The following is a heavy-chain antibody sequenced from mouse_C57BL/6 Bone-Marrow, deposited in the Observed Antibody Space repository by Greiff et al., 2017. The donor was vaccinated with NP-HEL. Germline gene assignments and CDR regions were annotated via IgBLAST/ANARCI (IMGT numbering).Heavy chain of an antibody. Sequence: EVKLMESGEGLVKPGGSLKLSCAASGFTFSSYAMSWVRQTPEKRLEWVAYISSGGDYIYYADTVKGRFTISRDNARNTLYLQMSSLKSEDTAMYYCTRVVTTVVDYFDYWGQGTTLTVSS. CDR2: ISSGGDYI. CDR3: TRVVTTVVDYFDY. J-gene: IGHJ2*01. CDR1: GFTFSSYA. V-gene: IGHV5-9-1*02. D-gene: IGHD1-1*01.